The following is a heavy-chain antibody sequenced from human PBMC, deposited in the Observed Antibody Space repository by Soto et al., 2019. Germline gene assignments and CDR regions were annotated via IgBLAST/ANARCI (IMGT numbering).Heavy chain of an antibody. CDR3: ARCYCSVGSCFTCWHFDL. Sequence: QGQLVQSGAEVRKPGASVKVSCQASGYIFNNYGLSWVRQVPGQGLEWEGWIGPYIGKKEYAQKFRDRVTMTADPSTNTSYMELRSLTSHHSAFYYCARCYCSVGSCFTCWHFDLWGRGTLVTVSS. CDR2: IGPYIGKK. J-gene: IGHJ2*01. D-gene: IGHD6-19*01. V-gene: IGHV1-18*01. CDR1: GYIFNNYG.